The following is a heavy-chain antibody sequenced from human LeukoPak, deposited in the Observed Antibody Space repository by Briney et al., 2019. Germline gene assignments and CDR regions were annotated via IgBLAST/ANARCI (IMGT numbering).Heavy chain of an antibody. D-gene: IGHD3-9*01. V-gene: IGHV3-23*01. J-gene: IGHJ4*02. CDR1: GFTFSNYA. CDR2: ITGSGGNT. Sequence: GGSLRLSCAASGFTFSNYAMSWVCQAPGKGLEWVSAITGSGGNTYYADSVKGRFTISRDNSKNTVFLQMNSLRAEDTAVYYCAKWGDYDVLTGYYVSNYWGQGTLVTVSS. CDR3: AKWGDYDVLTGYYVSNY.